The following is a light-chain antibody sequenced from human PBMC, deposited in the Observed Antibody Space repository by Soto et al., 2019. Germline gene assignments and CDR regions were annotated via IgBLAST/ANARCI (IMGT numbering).Light chain of an antibody. CDR3: QRYNYY. J-gene: IGKJ4*01. CDR1: QTINDW. V-gene: IGKV1-5*03. Sequence: DMQMTQSPSTLSASVGDRVTITCRANQTINDWLAWYQQKPGKDPKLLIYGAYNLQTGVPSRFSGSGSGTEFTLTISSLQPDEFATYYCQRYNYYFGGGTKVDFK. CDR2: GAY.